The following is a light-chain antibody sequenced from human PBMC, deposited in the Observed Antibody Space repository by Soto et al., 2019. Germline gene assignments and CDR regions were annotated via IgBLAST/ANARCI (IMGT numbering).Light chain of an antibody. CDR3: QQCAYSPRT. J-gene: IGKJ1*01. CDR1: QSVGNNY. V-gene: IGKV3-20*01. Sequence: IVLTQSPDTLSLSPGDRATLSCRASQSVGNNYLAWYQQKPGQAPRLLIYDASSRATGIPDRFSGSGSGTDFTLTISRLEPEDFAVYYCQQCAYSPRTFGHGTKVEVK. CDR2: DAS.